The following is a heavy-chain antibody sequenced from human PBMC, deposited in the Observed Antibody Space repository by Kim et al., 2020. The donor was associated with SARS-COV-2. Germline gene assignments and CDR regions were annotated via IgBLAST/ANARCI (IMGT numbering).Heavy chain of an antibody. Sequence: SETLSLTCTVSGGSISSSSYYWGWIRQPPGKGLEWIGSIYYSGSTYYNPSLKSRVTISVDTSKNQFSLKLSSVTAADTAVYYCARHKKDRGYDLSRTDFWGQGTLVTVSS. CDR1: GGSISSSSYY. D-gene: IGHD5-12*01. V-gene: IGHV4-39*01. J-gene: IGHJ4*02. CDR3: ARHKKDRGYDLSRTDF. CDR2: IYYSGST.